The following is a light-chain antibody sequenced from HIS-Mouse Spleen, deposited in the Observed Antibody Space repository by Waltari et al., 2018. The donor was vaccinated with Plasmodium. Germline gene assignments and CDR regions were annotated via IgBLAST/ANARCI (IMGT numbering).Light chain of an antibody. V-gene: IGLV2-8*01. CDR2: EVS. CDR3: SSYAGSNNLV. Sequence: QSALTQPPSASGSPGQSVTISCTGTRSDVGGYNYFSWYQQPPGKAPKLMIDEVSKRPSGVPDRFSGSKSGNTASLTVSGLQAEDEADYYCSSYAGSNNLVFGGGTKLTVL. CDR1: RSDVGGYNY. J-gene: IGLJ2*01.